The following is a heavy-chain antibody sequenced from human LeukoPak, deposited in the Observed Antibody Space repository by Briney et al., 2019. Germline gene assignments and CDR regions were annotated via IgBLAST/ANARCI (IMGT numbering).Heavy chain of an antibody. D-gene: IGHD1-14*01. CDR1: GYTFSSYG. CDR3: ARDQGINNHRIIDS. Sequence: ASVKVSCKASGYTFSSYGISWVRQAPGQGLEWMGWISAYNGNTNFAQEFQGRVTMTTDTSTSTASMELRSLRSDDTDVYYCARDQGINNHRIIDSWGQGTLVTVSS. J-gene: IGHJ4*02. V-gene: IGHV1-18*01. CDR2: ISAYNGNT.